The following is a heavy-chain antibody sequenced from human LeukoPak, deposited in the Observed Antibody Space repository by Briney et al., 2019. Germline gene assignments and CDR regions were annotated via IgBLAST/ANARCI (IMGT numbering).Heavy chain of an antibody. V-gene: IGHV3-21*04. D-gene: IGHD2-21*02. CDR1: GFTFSSYS. Sequence: GGSLRLSCAASGFTFSSYSMNWVRQAPGKGLEWVSSISSSSSYIYYADSVKGRFTISRDNAKNSLYLQMNSLRAEDTAVYYCARELAYCGGDCYFGGVDYWGQGTLVTVSS. CDR2: ISSSSSYI. CDR3: ARELAYCGGDCYFGGVDY. J-gene: IGHJ4*02.